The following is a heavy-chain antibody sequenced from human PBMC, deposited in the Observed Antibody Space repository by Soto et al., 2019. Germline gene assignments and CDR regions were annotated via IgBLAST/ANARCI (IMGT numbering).Heavy chain of an antibody. Sequence: GGSLRLSCATSDFTFRNYWMNWVRQAPGKGLEWVANIKPDGSATNYVDSVKGRFNISRDNVRNSVSLQMNSLRVEDTAVYFCFGGNGGPQWGQGTLVTVSS. CDR3: FGGNGGPQ. CDR1: DFTFRNYW. V-gene: IGHV3-7*03. J-gene: IGHJ4*02. D-gene: IGHD3-16*01. CDR2: IKPDGSAT.